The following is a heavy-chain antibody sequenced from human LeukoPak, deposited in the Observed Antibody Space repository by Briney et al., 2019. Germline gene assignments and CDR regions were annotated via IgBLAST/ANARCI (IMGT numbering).Heavy chain of an antibody. J-gene: IGHJ4*02. CDR3: ARETGGSFEYFDY. CDR2: IGGSGSST. Sequence: GGSLRLSCAATGFIFNNYAMSWVRQAPGKGLEWVSSIGGSGSSTYYADSVKGRFTISRDNSKNTLYLQMDSLRTEDTAVYYCARETGGSFEYFDYWGQGTLVTVSS. V-gene: IGHV3-23*01. CDR1: GFIFNNYA. D-gene: IGHD7-27*01.